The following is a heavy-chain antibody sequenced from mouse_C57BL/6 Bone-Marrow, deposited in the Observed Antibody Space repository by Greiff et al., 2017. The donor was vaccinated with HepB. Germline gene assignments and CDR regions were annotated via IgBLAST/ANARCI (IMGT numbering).Heavy chain of an antibody. CDR2: ISNGGGST. V-gene: IGHV5-12*01. J-gene: IGHJ3*01. D-gene: IGHD4-1*01. CDR1: GFTFSDYY. CDR3: ARHGNGGFAY. Sequence: EVKLVESGGGLVQPGGSLKLSCAASGFTFSDYYMYWVRQTPEKRLEWVAYISNGGGSTYYPDTVKGRFTISRDNAKNTLYLQMSRLKSEDTARYYCARHGNGGFAYWGQGTLVTVSA.